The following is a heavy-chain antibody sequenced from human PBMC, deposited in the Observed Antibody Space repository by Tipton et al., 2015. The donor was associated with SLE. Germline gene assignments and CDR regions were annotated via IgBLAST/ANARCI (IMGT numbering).Heavy chain of an antibody. D-gene: IGHD6-13*01. V-gene: IGHV3-21*03. Sequence: SLRPSCAASGFTFSSYSMNWVRQAPGKGLEWVSSISSSSSYIYYADSVKGRFTISRDNAKNSLYLQMNSLRAEDTAVYYCARAAAAGSYYGMDVWGQGTTVTVSS. CDR1: GFTFSSYS. J-gene: IGHJ6*02. CDR2: ISSSSSYI. CDR3: ARAAAAGSYYGMDV.